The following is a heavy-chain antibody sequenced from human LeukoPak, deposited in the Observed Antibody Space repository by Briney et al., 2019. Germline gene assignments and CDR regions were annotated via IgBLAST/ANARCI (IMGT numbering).Heavy chain of an antibody. D-gene: IGHD3-22*01. CDR3: ARGNHYYDSSGYYLSAFDP. CDR1: GYTFTSYD. Sequence: ASVKVSCKASGYTFTSYDIHWVRQATGQGLEWVGWMNPNSGNTGYAQKFQGRVTMTRNTSISTAYMELSSLRSEDTAVYYCARGNHYYDSSGYYLSAFDPWGQGTLVTVSS. CDR2: MNPNSGNT. J-gene: IGHJ5*02. V-gene: IGHV1-8*01.